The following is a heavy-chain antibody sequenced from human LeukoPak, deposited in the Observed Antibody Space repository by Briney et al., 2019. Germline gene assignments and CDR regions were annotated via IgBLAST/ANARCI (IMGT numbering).Heavy chain of an antibody. CDR2: ISYIGST. CDR1: GGSISSHY. D-gene: IGHD4-17*01. J-gene: IGHJ3*02. Sequence: ASETLSLTCTVSGGSISSHYWSWIRQPPGKGLEWIGYISYIGSTNYNPSLKSRVTISVDTSKNQFSLKLSSVTAADAAVYFCARDPTTVTKGLDIWGQGTMVTVSS. CDR3: ARDPTTVTKGLDI. V-gene: IGHV4-59*11.